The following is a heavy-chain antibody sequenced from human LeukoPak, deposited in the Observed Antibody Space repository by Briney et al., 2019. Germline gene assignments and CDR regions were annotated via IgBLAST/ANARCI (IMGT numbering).Heavy chain of an antibody. V-gene: IGHV5-51*01. D-gene: IGHD2-15*01. CDR2: IYPGDSDT. Sequence: NHGESLKISCKGSGYSFTSYWIGWVRQMPGKGLEWMGIIYPGDSDTRYSPSFQGQVTISADKSISTAYLQWSSLKASDTAMYYCASGYCSGGSCFDAFDIWGQGTMVTVSS. CDR3: ASGYCSGGSCFDAFDI. J-gene: IGHJ3*02. CDR1: GYSFTSYW.